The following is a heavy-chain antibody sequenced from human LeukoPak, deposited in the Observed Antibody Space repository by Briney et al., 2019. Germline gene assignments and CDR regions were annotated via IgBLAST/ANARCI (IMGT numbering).Heavy chain of an antibody. CDR3: ARDIQYYYGSGSYEGY. CDR1: GGSISSYY. J-gene: IGHJ4*02. CDR2: IYYSGST. Sequence: SETLSLTCTVSGGSISSYYWSWIRQPPGKGREWIGYIYYSGSTNYNPSLKSRVTISVDTSKNQFSLKLSSVTAADTAVYYCARDIQYYYGSGSYEGYWGQGTLVTVSS. D-gene: IGHD3-10*01. V-gene: IGHV4-59*12.